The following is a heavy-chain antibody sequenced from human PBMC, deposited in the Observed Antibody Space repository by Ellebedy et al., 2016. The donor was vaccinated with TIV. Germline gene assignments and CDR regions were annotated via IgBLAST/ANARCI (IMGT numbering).Heavy chain of an antibody. CDR3: TRNLGHYLLSD. CDR2: VNYDGTDT. D-gene: IGHD2-15*01. J-gene: IGHJ4*02. CDR1: AFTFSSYA. V-gene: IGHV3-74*01. Sequence: GGSLRLXXEASAFTFSSYAMSWVRQAPGKGLVWVARVNYDGTDTRYADSVKGRFTISRDNAKNSLYLQMNSLRVEDTAVYYCTRNLGHYLLSDWGQGSLVTVSS.